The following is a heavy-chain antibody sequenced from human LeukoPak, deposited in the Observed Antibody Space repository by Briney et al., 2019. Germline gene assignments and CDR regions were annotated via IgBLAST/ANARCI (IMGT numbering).Heavy chain of an antibody. Sequence: PGGSLRLSCAASGFTFSSYSMNWVRQAPGKGLEWVSSISSSSSYIYYADSVKGRFTISRDNAKNSLYLQMNSLRAEDTAVYYCAGAGGYCSGGSCYTGNWFDPWGQGTLVTVSS. V-gene: IGHV3-21*01. D-gene: IGHD2-15*01. CDR2: ISSSSSYI. CDR3: AGAGGYCSGGSCYTGNWFDP. CDR1: GFTFSSYS. J-gene: IGHJ5*02.